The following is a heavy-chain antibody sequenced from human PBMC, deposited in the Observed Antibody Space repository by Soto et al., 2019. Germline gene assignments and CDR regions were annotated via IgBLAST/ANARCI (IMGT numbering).Heavy chain of an antibody. CDR3: ARDKDRPQLGGNYYYILDV. Sequence: QVQLVQSGAEVKKPGSSVKVSCKASGGTFRTSAISWVRQAPGQGLEWVGGIMPVFRRPKYAQNFQGRVTISADESMSTAYMELSSLRSDDTAVYYCARDKDRPQLGGNYYYILDVWGQGTAVTVSS. CDR1: GGTFRTSA. D-gene: IGHD3-3*02. CDR2: IMPVFRRP. J-gene: IGHJ6*02. V-gene: IGHV1-69*12.